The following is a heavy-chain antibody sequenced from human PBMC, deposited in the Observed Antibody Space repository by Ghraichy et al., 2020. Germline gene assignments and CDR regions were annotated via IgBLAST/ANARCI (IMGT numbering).Heavy chain of an antibody. CDR3: ASSAVTSYYGTALDY. J-gene: IGHJ4*02. Sequence: SCAASGFTFTDYWMHWVRQAPGKGLVWVSRIYIDKSSATYADSVKGRFTISRDNAKNTLFLQMNSLRVDDTAIYYCASSAVTSYYGTALDYWGQGNLVTVSS. D-gene: IGHD1-26*01. CDR2: IYIDKSSA. CDR1: GFTFTDYW. V-gene: IGHV3-74*01.